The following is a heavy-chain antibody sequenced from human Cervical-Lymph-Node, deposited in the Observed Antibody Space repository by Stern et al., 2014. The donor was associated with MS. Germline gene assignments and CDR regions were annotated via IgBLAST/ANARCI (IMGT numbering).Heavy chain of an antibody. CDR1: GFTFSSYR. Sequence: EVQLVESGGGLVKPGGSLRLSCAASGFTFSSYRMNWVRQAPGKGLEGVSSISSSSSYIYYADSGKGRLTIPRDNAKNSLYLQMNSLRAEDTAVYYCARRLGSVVKETYYYGMDVWGQGTTVTVSS. D-gene: IGHD4-23*01. CDR3: ARRLGSVVKETYYYGMDV. V-gene: IGHV3-21*01. J-gene: IGHJ6*02. CDR2: ISSSSSYI.